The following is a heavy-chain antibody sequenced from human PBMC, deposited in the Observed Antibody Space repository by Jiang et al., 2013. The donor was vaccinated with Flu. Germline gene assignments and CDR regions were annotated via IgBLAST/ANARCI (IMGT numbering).Heavy chain of an antibody. J-gene: IGHJ5*02. CDR2: IYHSGST. CDR3: ARDRGDIVVVTGFDP. CDR1: GYSISSGYY. Sequence: LLKPSETLSLTCAVSGYSISSGYYWGWIRQPPGKGLEWIGSIYHSGSTYYNPSLKSRVTISVDTSKNQFSLKLSSVTAADTAVYYCARDRGDIVVVTGFDPWGQGTLVTVSS. D-gene: IGHD2-2*01. V-gene: IGHV4-38-2*02.